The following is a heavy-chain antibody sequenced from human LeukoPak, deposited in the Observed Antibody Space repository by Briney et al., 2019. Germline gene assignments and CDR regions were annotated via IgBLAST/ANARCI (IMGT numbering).Heavy chain of an antibody. CDR3: ARHGGHSGFDPYDY. J-gene: IGHJ4*02. CDR1: GYSICSGYY. V-gene: IGHV4-38-2*01. D-gene: IGHD5-12*01. Sequence: SETLSLTCAVSGYSICSGYYWPWIRQPPGKGLEWIGSIYHSGSTYYNPSPKSRVTISVDTSTNQLSLKVNSVTAADTAVYYCARHGGHSGFDPYDYWGQGTLVTVSS. CDR2: IYHSGST.